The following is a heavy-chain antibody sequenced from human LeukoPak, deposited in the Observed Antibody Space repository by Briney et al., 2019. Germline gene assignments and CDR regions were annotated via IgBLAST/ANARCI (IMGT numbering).Heavy chain of an antibody. CDR1: GGSYSGNY. V-gene: IGHV4-34*01. CDR2: INHSGST. J-gene: IGHJ6*03. CDR3: ARQYLLYYYYYMDV. D-gene: IGHD2/OR15-2a*01. Sequence: SETLSLTCAVYGGSYSGNYWSWIRQPPGKGLEWIGEINHSGSTNYNPSLKSRVTISVDTSKNQFPLKLSSVTAADTAVYYCARQYLLYYYYYMDVWGKGTTVTISS.